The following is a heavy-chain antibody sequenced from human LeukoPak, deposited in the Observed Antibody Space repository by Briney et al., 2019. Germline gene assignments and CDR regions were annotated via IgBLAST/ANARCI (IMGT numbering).Heavy chain of an antibody. D-gene: IGHD3-3*01. CDR3: ARDGGVGGGGSYFYGMDV. Sequence: GGSLRLSCAASGFTFSHYGVHWVRQAPGKGLEWAAVIWYDGSNKKYGDSVKGRFTISRDNSKNTLYLQMNSLRVEDTAVYYCARDGGVGGGGSYFYGMDVCGQGTTVAVSS. CDR2: IWYDGSNK. CDR1: GFTFSHYG. V-gene: IGHV3-33*01. J-gene: IGHJ6*02.